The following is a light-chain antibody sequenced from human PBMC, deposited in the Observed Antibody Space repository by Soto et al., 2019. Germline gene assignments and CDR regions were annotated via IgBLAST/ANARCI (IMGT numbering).Light chain of an antibody. V-gene: IGLV2-8*01. CDR3: SSYGGGTIIL. J-gene: IGLJ2*01. Sequence: QSALTQPPSASGSPGQSVTISCTGTSRDVGAYDSVSWYQQHPGKAPKLMVYEVSKRPSGVPDRFSGSKSGNTASLTVSGLQADDEADYYCSSYGGGTIILFDGGTKVTVL. CDR2: EVS. CDR1: SRDVGAYDS.